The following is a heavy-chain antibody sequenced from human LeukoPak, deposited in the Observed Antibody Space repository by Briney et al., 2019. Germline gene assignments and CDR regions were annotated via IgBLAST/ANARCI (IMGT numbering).Heavy chain of an antibody. D-gene: IGHD6-13*01. CDR1: GFTFSSYA. CDR3: AKQAYSSSWCNWFDP. Sequence: PGGSLRLSCAASGFTFSSYAMTWVRQAPGKGLKWVSTISGSGGSIYYADSVKGRFTISRDNSRNTLSLQMNSLRVEDTAVYYCAKQAYSSSWCNWFDPWGQGALVTVSS. CDR2: ISGSGGSI. V-gene: IGHV3-23*01. J-gene: IGHJ5*02.